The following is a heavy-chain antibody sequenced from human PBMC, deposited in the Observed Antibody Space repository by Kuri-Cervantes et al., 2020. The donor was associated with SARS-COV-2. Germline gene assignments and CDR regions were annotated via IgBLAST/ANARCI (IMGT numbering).Heavy chain of an antibody. Sequence: ASVKVSCKASGYTFTGYYMHWVRQAPGQGLEWMGRINPNSGGTNYAQKFQGRVTMTRDTSISTAYMELSRLRSDDTAVYHCARDRGYDILTGYYSFDYWGQGTLVTVSS. CDR2: INPNSGGT. V-gene: IGHV1-2*06. CDR3: ARDRGYDILTGYYSFDY. D-gene: IGHD3-9*01. J-gene: IGHJ4*02. CDR1: GYTFTGYY.